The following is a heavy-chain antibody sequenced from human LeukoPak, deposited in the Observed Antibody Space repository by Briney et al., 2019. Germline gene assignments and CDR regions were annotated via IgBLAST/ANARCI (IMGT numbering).Heavy chain of an antibody. CDR1: GFTFNSYA. CDR3: APRGYPTVFHY. Sequence: PGGSLRLSCAASGFTFNSYAMSWVRQAPGKGLEWVSAIGGSGSTTYYADSVKGRFTISRDNSKNTVLLQMNSLRAEDTAVYYCAPRGYPTVFHYWGQGTLVTVSS. CDR2: IGGSGSTT. V-gene: IGHV3-23*01. J-gene: IGHJ4*02. D-gene: IGHD3-10*01.